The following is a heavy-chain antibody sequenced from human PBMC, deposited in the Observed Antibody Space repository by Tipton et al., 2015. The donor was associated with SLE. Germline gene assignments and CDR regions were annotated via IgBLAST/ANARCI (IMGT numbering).Heavy chain of an antibody. Sequence: TLSLTCTVSGGSISSHYWSWIRQPPGKGLEWIGYIYYSGSTNYNPSLKSRVTISVDTSKNQFSLKLSSVTAADTAVYYCARGPARYYYDSSGYYYWGQGTLVTVSS. CDR2: IYYSGST. D-gene: IGHD3-22*01. CDR1: GGSISSHY. V-gene: IGHV4-59*11. J-gene: IGHJ4*02. CDR3: ARGPARYYYDSSGYYY.